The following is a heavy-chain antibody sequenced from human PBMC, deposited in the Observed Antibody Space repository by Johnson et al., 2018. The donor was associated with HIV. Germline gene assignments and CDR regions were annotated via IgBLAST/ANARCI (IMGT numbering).Heavy chain of an antibody. J-gene: IGHJ3*02. D-gene: IGHD5-18*01. CDR2: ISSRGSTI. V-gene: IGHV3-48*03. CDR3: ARLPSGYSRDAFDI. CDR1: AFTFSSYE. Sequence: EMPLVESGGGLVQPGGSLKLSCAASAFTFSSYEMNWVRQAPGKGLEWVSYISSRGSTIYYADSVKGRFTISRDNAKNSLYLQMSSLRAEDTAIYYCARLPSGYSRDAFDIWGQGTMVTVSS.